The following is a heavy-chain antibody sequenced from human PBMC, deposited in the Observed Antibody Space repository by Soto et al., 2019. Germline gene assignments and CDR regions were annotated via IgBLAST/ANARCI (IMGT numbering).Heavy chain of an antibody. D-gene: IGHD2-15*01. J-gene: IGHJ5*02. Sequence: EVQLLESGGGLVQPGGSLRLSCAASGFTFSSYAMSWVRQAPGKGLEWVSAISGSGGSTYYADSVKGRFTISRDNSKNTLYLQMNSLRAEDAAVYYCAKDLGYCSGGSWCWFDPWGQGTLVTVSS. CDR3: AKDLGYCSGGSWCWFDP. CDR2: ISGSGGST. V-gene: IGHV3-23*01. CDR1: GFTFSSYA.